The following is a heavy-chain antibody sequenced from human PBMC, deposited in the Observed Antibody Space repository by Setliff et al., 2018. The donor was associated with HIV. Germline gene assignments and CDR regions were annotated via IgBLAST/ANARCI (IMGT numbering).Heavy chain of an antibody. V-gene: IGHV1-69*10. CDR1: GGTFSSYV. CDR2: AIPMLGIA. Sequence: SVKVSCKASGGTFSSYVINWVRQAPGQGLEWMGGAIPMLGIANHVHKFQGRVTITADKSTSTAYMELSSLRSEDTAVYYCARSDIVATISGYYYYYMDVWGKGTTVTVSS. J-gene: IGHJ6*03. CDR3: ARSDIVATISGYYYYYMDV. D-gene: IGHD5-12*01.